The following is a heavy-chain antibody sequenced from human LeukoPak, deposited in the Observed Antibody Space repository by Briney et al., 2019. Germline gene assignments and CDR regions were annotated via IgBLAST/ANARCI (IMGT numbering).Heavy chain of an antibody. J-gene: IGHJ4*02. V-gene: IGHV3-23*01. CDR1: GFTFSSYV. D-gene: IGHD1-1*01. Sequence: GGSLRLSCAASGFTFSSYVMTWVRQAPGKGLEWVSTISVGGDGTYYADSVKGRFTISRDNSKNTLNLQMNSLRVGDTTVYYCVTRGTAGTKYLEHWGQGSLVTVSS. CDR3: VTRGTAGTKYLEH. CDR2: ISVGGDGT.